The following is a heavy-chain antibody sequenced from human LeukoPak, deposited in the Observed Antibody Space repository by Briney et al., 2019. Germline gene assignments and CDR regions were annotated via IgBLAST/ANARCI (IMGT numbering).Heavy chain of an antibody. Sequence: PGGSLRLSCAASGFTFSSYWMHWVRQAPGKGLVWVSRLISDGSSASCADSVKGRFTISRDNTKNTLYLQMNSLRAEDTAVYYCVRDSRYCPDVWGQGTTVTVSS. CDR1: GFTFSSYW. D-gene: IGHD2-8*02. V-gene: IGHV3-74*01. CDR3: VRDSRYCPDV. J-gene: IGHJ6*02. CDR2: LISDGSSA.